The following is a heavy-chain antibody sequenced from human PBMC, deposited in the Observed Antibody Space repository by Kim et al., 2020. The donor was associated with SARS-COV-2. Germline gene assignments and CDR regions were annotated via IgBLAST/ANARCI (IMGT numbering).Heavy chain of an antibody. Sequence: SFQGHVTISADKSISTAYLQLSSLKASDTAMYYCAKHLIAAAAPDAFDIWGQGTMVTVSS. V-gene: IGHV5-10-1*01. D-gene: IGHD6-13*01. J-gene: IGHJ3*02. CDR3: AKHLIAAAAPDAFDI.